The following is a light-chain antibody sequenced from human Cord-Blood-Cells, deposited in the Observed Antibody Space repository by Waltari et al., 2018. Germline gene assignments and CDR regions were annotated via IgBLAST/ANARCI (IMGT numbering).Light chain of an antibody. CDR2: QDS. V-gene: IGLV3-1*01. J-gene: IGLJ2*01. CDR3: QAWDSSTVV. CDR1: KLGDTY. Sequence: SYELTQPPSVSVSPGQTARITCSGAKLGDTYACWYQQKPGQSPVLVIYQDSKRPSGIPERFSGSNSGNTATLTISGTQAMDEADYYCQAWDSSTVVFGGGTKLTVL.